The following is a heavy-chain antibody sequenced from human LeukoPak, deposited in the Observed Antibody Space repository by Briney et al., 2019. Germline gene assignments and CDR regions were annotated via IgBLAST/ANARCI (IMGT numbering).Heavy chain of an antibody. D-gene: IGHD2-2*02. CDR2: FNTYTGNP. CDR3: ARAGGCSSTSCYTDY. V-gene: IGHV7-81*01. Sequence: ASVKVSCKASGYSFTTYGMNWVPQAPGQGLEWMGWFNTYTGNPTYAQGFTGRFVFSMDTSASTAYLQISSLKAEDMAMYYCARAGGCSSTSCYTDYWGQGTLVTVSS. CDR1: GYSFTTYG. J-gene: IGHJ4*02.